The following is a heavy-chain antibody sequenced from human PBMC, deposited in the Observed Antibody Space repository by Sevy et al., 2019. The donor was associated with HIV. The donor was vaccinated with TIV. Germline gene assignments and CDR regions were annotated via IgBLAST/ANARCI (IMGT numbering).Heavy chain of an antibody. CDR2: CRTAGDT. D-gene: IGHD3-10*01. CDR3: AREVPGSLYGMDV. Sequence: GGSLRLSCAASGFTFSSYDIHWVRQATGKGLEWVSDCRTAGDTYYPDSVKGRFTISRENAKNSLYLQMNSLRAGDTAVYYCAREVPGSLYGMDVWGQGTTVTVSS. J-gene: IGHJ6*02. CDR1: GFTFSSYD. V-gene: IGHV3-13*01.